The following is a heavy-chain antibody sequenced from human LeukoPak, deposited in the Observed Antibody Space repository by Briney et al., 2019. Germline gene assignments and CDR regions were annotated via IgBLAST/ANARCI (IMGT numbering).Heavy chain of an antibody. CDR3: ARDWYCNRTSCYNLFDP. CDR1: GYTFTSYY. Sequence: ASVKVSCKASGYTFTSYYMHWVRQAPGQGLEWMGWISASSGDTNYAQSLQGRLTMTTDTSTSTAYMELRSLRSDDTAVYYCARDWYCNRTSCYNLFDPWGQGTLVTVSS. D-gene: IGHD2-2*01. CDR2: ISASSGDT. J-gene: IGHJ5*02. V-gene: IGHV1-18*04.